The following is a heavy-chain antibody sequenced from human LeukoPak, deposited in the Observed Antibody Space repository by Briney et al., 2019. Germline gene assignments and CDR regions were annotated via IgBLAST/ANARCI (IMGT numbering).Heavy chain of an antibody. CDR3: AKSRRDMVREYYFGY. Sequence: GRSLRLSCAASGFTFDDYAMHWVRQAPGKGLEWVSGISWNSGSIGYADSVKGRFTISRDNAKNSLYLQMNSLRAEDTALYYCAKSRRDMVREYYFGYWGQGTLVTVSS. V-gene: IGHV3-9*01. CDR1: GFTFDDYA. D-gene: IGHD3-10*01. J-gene: IGHJ4*02. CDR2: ISWNSGSI.